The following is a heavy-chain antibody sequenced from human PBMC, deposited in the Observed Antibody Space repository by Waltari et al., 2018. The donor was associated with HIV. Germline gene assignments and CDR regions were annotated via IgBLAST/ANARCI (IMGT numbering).Heavy chain of an antibody. D-gene: IGHD1-7*01. J-gene: IGHJ2*01. V-gene: IGHV3-23*01. CDR2: ISGGGINT. CDR1: GFTFSRYA. Sequence: EVQLLESGGGLVQPGGSMRLSCAASGFTFSRYAMSWVRPAPGEGGGGVAAISGGGINTYYTASVQGHFTSSRDNAKNTLYLQMNSLRAEDTALFYCAKEGVNYGPWYFDLWGRGTLVTFSS. CDR3: AKEGVNYGPWYFDL.